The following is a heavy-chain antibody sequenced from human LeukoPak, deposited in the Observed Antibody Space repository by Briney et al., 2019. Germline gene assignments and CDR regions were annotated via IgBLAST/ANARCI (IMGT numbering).Heavy chain of an antibody. D-gene: IGHD3-10*01. J-gene: IGHJ6*03. CDR3: ARSQGFRGVIHYMDV. Sequence: SETLSLTCAVYGGSFSGYYWSWIRQPPGKGLEWIGEINHSGSTNYNPSLKSRVTISVDTSKNQFSLKLSSVTATDTAVYYCARSQGFRGVIHYMDVWGKGTTVTISS. CDR2: INHSGST. CDR1: GGSFSGYY. V-gene: IGHV4-34*01.